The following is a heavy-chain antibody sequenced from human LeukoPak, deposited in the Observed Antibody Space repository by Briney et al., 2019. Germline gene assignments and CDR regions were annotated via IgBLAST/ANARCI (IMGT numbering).Heavy chain of an antibody. CDR3: ARQKSKDIVVVPAAIDGAFDI. V-gene: IGHV5-51*01. D-gene: IGHD2-2*02. Sequence: GESLKISCKGSGYSFTSYWIGWVRQMPGKGLEWMGIIYPGDSDTRCSPSFQGQVTISADKSISTAYLQWSSLKASDTAMYYCARQKSKDIVVVPAAIDGAFDIWGQGTMVTVSS. CDR2: IYPGDSDT. CDR1: GYSFTSYW. J-gene: IGHJ3*02.